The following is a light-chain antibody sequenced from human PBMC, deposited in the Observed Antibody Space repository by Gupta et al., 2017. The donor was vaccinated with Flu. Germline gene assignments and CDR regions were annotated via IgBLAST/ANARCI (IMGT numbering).Light chain of an antibody. V-gene: IGKV3-15*01. J-gene: IGKJ1*01. CDR3: QQYTEWWS. CDR2: RAS. Sequence: ELVMTQSPATLPVFPGERATLSCRASQYINMNLAWYQQRPGQSPRLIIHRASARAAGVPARFSGSGSGTDFTLTINSLQSDDVATYYCQQYTEWWSFGQGTKVEI. CDR1: QYINMN.